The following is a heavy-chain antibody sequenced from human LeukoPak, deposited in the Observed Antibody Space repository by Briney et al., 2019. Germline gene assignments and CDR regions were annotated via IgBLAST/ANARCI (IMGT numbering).Heavy chain of an antibody. D-gene: IGHD4-17*01. J-gene: IGHJ3*02. V-gene: IGHV3-7*01. CDR1: GFTFSSYW. Sequence: GGSLRLSCAASGFTFSSYWTSWVRQAPGKGLEWVANIKPDGSEKYCVDSVKGRFTISRDNAKKPLYLQMNSLRAEDTAVYYCARGDFNDYGDYVDAFEIWGQGTMVTVSA. CDR3: ARGDFNDYGDYVDAFEI. CDR2: IKPDGSEK.